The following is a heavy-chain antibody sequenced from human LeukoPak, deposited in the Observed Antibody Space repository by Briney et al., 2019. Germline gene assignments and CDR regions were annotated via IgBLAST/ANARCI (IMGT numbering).Heavy chain of an antibody. D-gene: IGHD6-13*01. J-gene: IGHJ6*03. CDR3: ARHVIESEQLVRNYYYYMDV. CDR2: IYPGGSDT. V-gene: IGHV5-51*01. CDR1: GYSFTSHW. Sequence: GESLKISCKGSGYSFTSHWIGWVRQMPGKGLEWMGIIYPGGSDTRYSPSFQGQVTISADKSISTAYLQWSSLKASDTAMYYCARHVIESEQLVRNYYYYMDVWGKGTTVTVSS.